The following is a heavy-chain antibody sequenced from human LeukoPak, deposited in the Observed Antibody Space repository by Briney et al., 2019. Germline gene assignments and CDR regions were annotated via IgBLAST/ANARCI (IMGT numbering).Heavy chain of an antibody. CDR2: MYYSGSS. Sequence: SETLSLTCTVSGASINSYYWSWIRQPPGKGLEWIGYMYYSGSSNYNPSLKSRVSILVDTSNNQFSLKLNSVTAADTAVYYCARGDSIVVVPAAIDRNYYYYGMDVWGQGTTVTVSS. D-gene: IGHD2-2*02. CDR3: ARGDSIVVVPAAIDRNYYYYGMDV. CDR1: GASINSYY. J-gene: IGHJ6*02. V-gene: IGHV4-59*12.